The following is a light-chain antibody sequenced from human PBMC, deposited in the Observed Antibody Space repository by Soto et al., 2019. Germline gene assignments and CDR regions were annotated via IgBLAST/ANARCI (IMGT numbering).Light chain of an antibody. CDR1: QSISSY. V-gene: IGKV1-5*01. CDR2: DAS. CDR3: QQYNSYWT. J-gene: IGKJ1*01. Sequence: DIQMTQSPSSLSASVEDRVTITCRASQSISSYLNWYQQKPGKXPXXLIYDASSLESGVPSRFSGRGSGTEFTLTISSLQPDDFATYYCQQYNSYWTFGQGTKVDIK.